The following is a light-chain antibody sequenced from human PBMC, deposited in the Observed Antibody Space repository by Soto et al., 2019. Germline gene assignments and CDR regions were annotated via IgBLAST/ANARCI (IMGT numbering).Light chain of an antibody. Sequence: EIVLTQSPGTLSLSPGERATLSYRASQSVSSSYLAWYQQKPGQAPRLLIYGASIRATGIPDRFSGSGSGTDFTLTISRLEPEDFAVYYCQQYGSSFTFGPGTKVDIK. CDR1: QSVSSSY. CDR2: GAS. CDR3: QQYGSSFT. J-gene: IGKJ3*01. V-gene: IGKV3-20*01.